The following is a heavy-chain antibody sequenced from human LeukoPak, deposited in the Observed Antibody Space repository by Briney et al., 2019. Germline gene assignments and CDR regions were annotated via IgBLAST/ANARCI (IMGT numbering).Heavy chain of an antibody. CDR2: IYYSGST. D-gene: IGHD6-25*01. V-gene: IGHV4-59*08. Sequence: PSETLSLTCTVSGASISGYYWSWIRLPPGKGLEWVGYIYYSGSTNYNPSLKSRVTISVDTSKNQFSLRLNSVTAADTAVYYCARHRSYSTITAFDYWGRGTLVTVSS. J-gene: IGHJ4*02. CDR3: ARHRSYSTITAFDY. CDR1: GASISGYY.